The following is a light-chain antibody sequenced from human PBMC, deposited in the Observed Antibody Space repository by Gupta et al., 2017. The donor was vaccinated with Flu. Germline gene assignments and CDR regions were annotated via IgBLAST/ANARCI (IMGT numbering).Light chain of an antibody. CDR2: STY. CDR1: QSMGTY. J-gene: IGKJ2*01. V-gene: IGKV1-39*01. CDR3: KQSLNIPRT. Sequence: PLSLSASVGDRVTITCRSSQSMGTYLNCDLQRPGKAPDLLCYSTYQLPRGGPARCSGSGSRTNFSLTISRLQADDFATYYCKQSLNIPRTFGQGTKLDI.